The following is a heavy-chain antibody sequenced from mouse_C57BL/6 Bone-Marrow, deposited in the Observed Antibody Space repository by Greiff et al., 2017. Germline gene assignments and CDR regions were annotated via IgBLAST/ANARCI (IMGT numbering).Heavy chain of an antibody. CDR2: IDPSDSYT. Sequence: QVQLQQPGAELVMPGASVKLSCKASGYTFTSYWMHWVKQRPGQGLEWIGEIDPSDSYTNYNQKFKGKSTLTVDKSSSTAYMQLSSLTSEDSAVYYCARSIYDYDERYYAMDYWGLGTSVTVSS. CDR3: ARSIYDYDERYYAMDY. V-gene: IGHV1-69*01. J-gene: IGHJ4*01. CDR1: GYTFTSYW. D-gene: IGHD2-4*01.